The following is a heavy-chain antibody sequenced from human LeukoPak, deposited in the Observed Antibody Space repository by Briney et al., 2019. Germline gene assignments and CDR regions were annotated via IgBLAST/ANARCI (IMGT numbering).Heavy chain of an antibody. CDR1: GFTFSSYW. J-gene: IGHJ4*02. CDR2: IKQDGSEK. CDR3: AKGGYSYGYSLDY. V-gene: IGHV3-7*01. Sequence: PGGSLRLSCAASGFTFSSYWMSWVRQAPGKGLEWVANIKQDGSEKYYVDSVKGRFTISRDNAKNSLYLQMNSLRAEDTAVYYCAKGGYSYGYSLDYWGQGTLVTVSS. D-gene: IGHD5-18*01.